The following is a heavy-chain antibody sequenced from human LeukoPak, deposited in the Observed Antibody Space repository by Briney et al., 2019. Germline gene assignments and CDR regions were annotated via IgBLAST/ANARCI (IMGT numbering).Heavy chain of an antibody. Sequence: GGALRLSCAASGFTFSSYAMSWVRQAPGKGLEWVSAISGSGGSTYYADSVKGRFTISRDKSKNTLYLQMNSLRAEDTAVYYCAKARSLGQWLVPNDYWGQGTLVTVSS. CDR2: ISGSGGST. D-gene: IGHD6-19*01. J-gene: IGHJ4*02. V-gene: IGHV3-23*01. CDR3: AKARSLGQWLVPNDY. CDR1: GFTFSSYA.